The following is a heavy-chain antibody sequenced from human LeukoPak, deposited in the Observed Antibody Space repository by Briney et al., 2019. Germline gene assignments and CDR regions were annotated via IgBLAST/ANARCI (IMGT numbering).Heavy chain of an antibody. CDR3: ARDWRFLELLLYYWYFDL. J-gene: IGHJ2*01. D-gene: IGHD3-3*01. CDR1: GFTFSSYW. V-gene: IGHV3-7*01. Sequence: PGGSLRLSCAASGFTFSSYWMSWVRQAPGKGLECVASIKQDGTEKYYVDSVKGRFTVSRDNAKNSLYLQMNSLRAEDTAVYYCARDWRFLELLLYYWYFDLWGRGTLVTVSS. CDR2: IKQDGTEK.